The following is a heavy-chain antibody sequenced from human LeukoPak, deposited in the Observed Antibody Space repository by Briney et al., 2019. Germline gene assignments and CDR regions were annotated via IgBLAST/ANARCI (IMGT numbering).Heavy chain of an antibody. CDR3: ARGAWHSRGYYYFDF. J-gene: IGHJ4*02. V-gene: IGHV3-30*04. D-gene: IGHD3-22*01. CDR1: GFTFSAYA. CDR2: ISYDGNYK. Sequence: GGSLILSRAASGFTFSAYAMHWVRQAPGKGLEWVAIISYDGNYKSYADSVKGRFTISRDTSKSTLSLQLNSLRVEDTAVYYCARGAWHSRGYYYFDFWGQGTLVTVSS.